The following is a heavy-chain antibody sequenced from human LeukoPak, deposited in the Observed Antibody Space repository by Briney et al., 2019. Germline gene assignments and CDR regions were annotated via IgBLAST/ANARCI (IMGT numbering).Heavy chain of an antibody. CDR3: AKDVLLWFGELLSRFDY. Sequence: GGSLRLSCSAPGFTFSSYGMNWVRQAPGKGLEWVANINQGGSEKYYVDSVKGRFTISRDNSKNTLYLQMNSLRAEDTAVYYCAKDVLLWFGELLSRFDYWGQGTLVTVSS. V-gene: IGHV3-7*03. CDR2: INQGGSEK. J-gene: IGHJ4*02. D-gene: IGHD3-10*01. CDR1: GFTFSSYG.